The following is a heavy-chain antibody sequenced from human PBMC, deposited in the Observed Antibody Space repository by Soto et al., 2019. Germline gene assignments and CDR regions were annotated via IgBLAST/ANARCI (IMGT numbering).Heavy chain of an antibody. CDR1: GGSISSYY. CDR2: IYYSGST. Sequence: SETLSLTCTVSGGSISSYYWSWIRQPPGKGLEWIGYIYYSGSTNYNPSLKSRVTISVDTSKNQFSLKLSSVTAADTAVYYCARDPGYGSGSYYNWFDSWGQGTLVTLSS. CDR3: ARDPGYGSGSYYNWFDS. J-gene: IGHJ5*01. V-gene: IGHV4-59*12. D-gene: IGHD3-10*01.